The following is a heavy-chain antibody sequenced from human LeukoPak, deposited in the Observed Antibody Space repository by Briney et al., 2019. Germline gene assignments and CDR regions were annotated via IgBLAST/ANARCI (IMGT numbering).Heavy chain of an antibody. CDR3: ARFGSITTACILIRYYAMDF. V-gene: IGHV4-61*01. CDR2: IYYSGST. CDR1: GGSVSSGSYY. D-gene: IGHD1-20*01. Sequence: SETLSLTCTVSGGSVSSGSYYWSWIRQPPGKGLEWIAYIYYSGSTNYNPSLKSRVTISVDTSKNQFSLKLSSVTAADTAVYYWARFGSITTACILIRYYAMDFWGQGTTVTVSS. J-gene: IGHJ6*02.